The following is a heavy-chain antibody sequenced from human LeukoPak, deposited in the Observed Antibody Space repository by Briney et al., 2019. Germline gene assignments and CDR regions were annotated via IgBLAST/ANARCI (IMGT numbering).Heavy chain of an antibody. CDR1: GFTVSDNY. D-gene: IGHD6-19*01. J-gene: IGHJ4*02. V-gene: IGHV3-66*01. CDR2: IYSDGSI. Sequence: GGSLRLSCAASGFTVSDNYMSWVRQAPGKGLEWVSVIYSDGSIYYADSVKGRFTISRDNSKNTVYLQMNGLRAEDTAVYYCARDGPGGWYYFDYWGQGTLVTVSS. CDR3: ARDGPGGWYYFDY.